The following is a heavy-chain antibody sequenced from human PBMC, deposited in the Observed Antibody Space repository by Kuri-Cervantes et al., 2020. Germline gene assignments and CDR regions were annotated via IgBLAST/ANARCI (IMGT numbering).Heavy chain of an antibody. J-gene: IGHJ4*02. CDR3: ARRPRLDSSGYYYVLFDY. CDR1: GGSFSGYY. Sequence: SDTLSLTCAVYGGSFSGYYWSWIRQPPGKGLEWIGEINHRGSTNYNPSLKSRVTISVDTSKNQFSLKQSSVTDADTAVYYCARRPRLDSSGYYYVLFDYWGQGTLVTVSS. D-gene: IGHD3-22*01. V-gene: IGHV4-34*01. CDR2: INHRGST.